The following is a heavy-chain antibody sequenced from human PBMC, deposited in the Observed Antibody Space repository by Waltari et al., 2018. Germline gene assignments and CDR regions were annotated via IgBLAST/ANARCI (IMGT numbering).Heavy chain of an antibody. V-gene: IGHV2-70*01. J-gene: IGHJ3*02. CDR1: GFSLSTSGMC. Sequence: QVTLRESGPALVKPTQTLTLTCTFSGFSLSTSGMCVSWIRQPPGTALEWLALIDWDDDKYYSTSLKTRLTISKDTSKNQVVLTMTNMDPVDTATYYCARMRNYYDSSGYDPDAFDIWGQGTMVTVSS. CDR2: IDWDDDK. D-gene: IGHD3-22*01. CDR3: ARMRNYYDSSGYDPDAFDI.